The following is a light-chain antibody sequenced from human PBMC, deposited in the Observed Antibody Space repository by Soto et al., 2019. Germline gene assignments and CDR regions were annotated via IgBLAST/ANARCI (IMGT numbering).Light chain of an antibody. V-gene: IGLV2-14*01. CDR3: SSYTSSSTHNYV. CDR1: SNDVGGYNY. J-gene: IGLJ1*01. CDR2: EVT. Sequence: QSALTQPASVSGSPGQSITISCTGTSNDVGGYNYVSWYQQHPDKAPKLMIFEVTYRPSGVSNRFSGSKSGNTASLTISGLQAEDEDDYYCSSYTSSSTHNYVFGTGTKVT.